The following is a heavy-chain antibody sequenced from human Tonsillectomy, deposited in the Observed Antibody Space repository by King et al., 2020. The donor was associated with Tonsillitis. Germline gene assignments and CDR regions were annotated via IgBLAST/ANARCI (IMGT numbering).Heavy chain of an antibody. J-gene: IGHJ4*02. V-gene: IGHV3-48*01. Sequence: VQLVETGGGLVQPGGSLRLSCAASGFTFSSYSMSWVRQAPGKGLEWVSYITSSSDTIYYADSVKGRCTVSRDNAKNSLYLQMNSLRAEDTAVYYCARDCSSSTCYFFDYWGQGTLVTVSS. CDR3: ARDCSSSTCYFFDY. CDR2: ITSSSDTI. CDR1: GFTFSSYS. D-gene: IGHD2-2*01.